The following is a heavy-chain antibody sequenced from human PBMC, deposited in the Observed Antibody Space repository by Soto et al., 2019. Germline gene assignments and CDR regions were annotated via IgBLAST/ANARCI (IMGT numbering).Heavy chain of an antibody. Sequence: SVKVSCKASGGTFSSYAIRWVRQAPGQGLEWMGGIIPIFGTANYAQKFQGRVTITADASTSTAYMELSSLRSEDTAVYYCARANYCDDSSGPYPFAFWGQGTPVTVSS. CDR1: GGTFSSYA. D-gene: IGHD3-22*01. V-gene: IGHV1-69*13. CDR2: IIPIFGTA. J-gene: IGHJ4*02. CDR3: ARANYCDDSSGPYPFAF.